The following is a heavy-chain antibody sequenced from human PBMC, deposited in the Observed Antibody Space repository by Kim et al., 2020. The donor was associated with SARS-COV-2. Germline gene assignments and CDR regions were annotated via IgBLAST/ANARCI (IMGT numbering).Heavy chain of an antibody. CDR2: IKSKSDGATT. CDR3: ATDGGLDSSGHRNYFYYGMDV. Sequence: GGSLRLSCAASGFSINNAWMSWVRQAPGKGLEWVGRIKSKSDGATTDYVDPVKGRFIISRDDPKNMVYLEMNSLTTEDTGVYYCATDGGLDSSGHRNYFYYGMDVWGQGTTVTVSS. V-gene: IGHV3-15*01. CDR1: GFSINNAW. D-gene: IGHD3-22*01. J-gene: IGHJ6*02.